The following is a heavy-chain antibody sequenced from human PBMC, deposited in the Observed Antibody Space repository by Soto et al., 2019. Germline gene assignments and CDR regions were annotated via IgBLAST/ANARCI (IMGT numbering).Heavy chain of an antibody. CDR1: GGSISSGDYY. Sequence: SETLSLTCTVSGGSISSGDYYWSWIRQPPGKGLEWIGYIYYSGSTYYNPSLKSRVTISVDTSKNQFSLKLSSVTAADTAVYYCASTSEVWVSDPWGQGTLVTVSS. D-gene: IGHD3-16*01. J-gene: IGHJ5*02. CDR2: IYYSGST. CDR3: ASTSEVWVSDP. V-gene: IGHV4-30-4*01.